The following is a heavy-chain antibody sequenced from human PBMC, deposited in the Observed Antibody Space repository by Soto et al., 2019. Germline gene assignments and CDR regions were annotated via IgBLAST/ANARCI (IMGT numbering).Heavy chain of an antibody. CDR2: ISAYNGNT. Sequence: ASVKVSCKASGYTFTSYGISWVRQAPGQGLEWMGWISAYNGNTNYSQKLQCRVTMTTDTSTSTAYMELRSLRSDDTAVYYCARGYYDSSGYYLIDYGGQGPLVTVSS. J-gene: IGHJ4*02. D-gene: IGHD3-22*01. CDR1: GYTFTSYG. V-gene: IGHV1-18*04. CDR3: ARGYYDSSGYYLIDY.